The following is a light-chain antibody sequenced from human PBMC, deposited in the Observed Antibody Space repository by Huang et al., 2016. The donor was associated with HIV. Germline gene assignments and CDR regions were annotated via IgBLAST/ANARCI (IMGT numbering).Light chain of an antibody. CDR1: QSVSTY. J-gene: IGKJ4*01. Sequence: EIVLTQSPATLSLSPGERATLSCRDSQSVSTYLAWYQQKPGQAPRLLIYDASNRATGIPARVSGSGSVTDFTLTISSLEPEDFAVYYCQQRSNWPAFGGGTKVEIK. CDR3: QQRSNWPA. CDR2: DAS. V-gene: IGKV3-11*01.